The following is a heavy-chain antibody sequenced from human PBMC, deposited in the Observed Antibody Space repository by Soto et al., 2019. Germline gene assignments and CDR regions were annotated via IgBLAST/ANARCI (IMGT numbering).Heavy chain of an antibody. J-gene: IGHJ4*02. CDR3: AKGGGSIAVAGTGFHY. D-gene: IGHD6-19*01. CDR2: ISGSGGST. CDR1: GFTFSSYA. V-gene: IGHV3-23*01. Sequence: GGSLRLSCAASGFTFSSYAMSWVRQAPGKGLEWVSAISGSGGSTYYADSVKGRFTISRDNSKNTLYLQMNSLRAEDTAVYYCAKGGGSIAVAGTGFHYWGQGTLVTVSS.